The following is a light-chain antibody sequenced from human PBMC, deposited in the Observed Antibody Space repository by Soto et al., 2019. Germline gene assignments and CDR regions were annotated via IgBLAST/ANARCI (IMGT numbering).Light chain of an antibody. CDR2: GNV. CDR1: SSNIGAGYD. Sequence: QSALTQPPSVSGAPGQRVTISCTGSSSNIGAGYDVHWYLQLPGTAPKLLIYGNVNRPSGVPDRFSGSKSGTSASLAITGLQPEDEADYYCQSYDTSLSGFYVFATGTKVTVL. CDR3: QSYDTSLSGFYV. J-gene: IGLJ1*01. V-gene: IGLV1-40*01.